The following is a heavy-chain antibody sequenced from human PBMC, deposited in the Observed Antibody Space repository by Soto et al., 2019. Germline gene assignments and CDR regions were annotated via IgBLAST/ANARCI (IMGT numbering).Heavy chain of an antibody. CDR2: ISSSSSYT. CDR3: XXXXXXXXWXESGGAFDI. V-gene: IGHV3-11*06. D-gene: IGHD6-13*01. CDR1: GFTFSDYY. Sequence: QVQLVESGGGLVKPGGSLRLSCAASGFTFSDYYMSWIRQAPGKGLEWVSYISSSSSYTNYADSVKGRFTISRDNAKNSLYLXXXXXRAEDTAVXYXXXXXXXXXWXESGGAFDIWGQGTMVTVSS. J-gene: IGHJ3*02.